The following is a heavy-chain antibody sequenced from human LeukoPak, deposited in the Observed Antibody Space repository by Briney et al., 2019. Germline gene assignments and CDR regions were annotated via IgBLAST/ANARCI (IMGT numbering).Heavy chain of an antibody. J-gene: IGHJ4*02. CDR3: AREKGYSYGFDY. CDR1: GFTFSNYE. CDR2: ISSSGSSI. D-gene: IGHD5-18*01. Sequence: PGGSLRLSXAASGFTFSNYEMNWVRQAPGKGLKWVSYISSSGSSIHYADSVKGRFTISRDTAKNSLYLQMNSLRAEDTAVYHCAREKGYSYGFDYWGQGTLVTVSS. V-gene: IGHV3-48*03.